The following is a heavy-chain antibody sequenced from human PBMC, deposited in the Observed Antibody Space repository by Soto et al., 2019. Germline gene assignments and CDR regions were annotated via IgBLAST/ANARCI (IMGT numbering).Heavy chain of an antibody. D-gene: IGHD3-3*01. CDR2: ISGSGGST. CDR3: ANEEAQIFGVVIPFSFDY. V-gene: IGHV3-23*01. Sequence: EVQLLESGGGLVQPGGSLRLSCAATGFTFSSYAMSWVRQAPGKGLEWVSAISGSGGSTYYADSVKGRFTISRDNSKNTLYLQMNSLRAEDTAVYYCANEEAQIFGVVIPFSFDYLGQGTLVTVSS. CDR1: GFTFSSYA. J-gene: IGHJ4*02.